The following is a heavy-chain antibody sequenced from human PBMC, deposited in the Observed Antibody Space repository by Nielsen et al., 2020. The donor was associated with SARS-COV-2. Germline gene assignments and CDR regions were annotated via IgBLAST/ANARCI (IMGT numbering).Heavy chain of an antibody. CDR3: ARDNWGRMDV. CDR2: IYTDGST. V-gene: IGHV3-66*01. Sequence: GGSLRLSCAASGFIFSDYYMSWVRQAPGKGLDWVSVIYTDGSTSHADSVKGRFTISRDNSKNTLYLQMNSLRAEDTAVYYCARDNWGRMDVWGQGTTVTVSS. D-gene: IGHD7-27*01. CDR1: GFIFSDYY. J-gene: IGHJ6*02.